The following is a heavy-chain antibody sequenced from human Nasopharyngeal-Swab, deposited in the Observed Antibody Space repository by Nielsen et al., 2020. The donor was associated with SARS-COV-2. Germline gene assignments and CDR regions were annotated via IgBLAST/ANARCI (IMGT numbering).Heavy chain of an antibody. CDR1: GYTFTSYG. V-gene: IGHV1-18*01. D-gene: IGHD3-22*01. Sequence: ASVKVSCKASGYTFTSYGISWVRQAPGQGLEWMGWISAYNGNTNYAQKLQGRVTMTTDTSTSTAYMELRSLRSDDTAVYYCARVIYYDSSGYYYGLATGYFDYWGQGTLVTVSS. CDR2: ISAYNGNT. J-gene: IGHJ4*02. CDR3: ARVIYYDSSGYYYGLATGYFDY.